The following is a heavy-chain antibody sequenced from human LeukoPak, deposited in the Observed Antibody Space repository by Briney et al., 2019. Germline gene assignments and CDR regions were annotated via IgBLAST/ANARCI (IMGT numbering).Heavy chain of an antibody. V-gene: IGHV3-21*01. Sequence: GRSLRLSCAASGFTFSSYSMNWVRQAPGKGLEWVSSISSSSSYIYYADSVKGRFTISRDNAKNSLYLQMNSLRAEDTAVYYCAREGYCSGGSCSAFDIWGQGTMVTVSS. CDR3: AREGYCSGGSCSAFDI. D-gene: IGHD2-15*01. J-gene: IGHJ3*02. CDR2: ISSSSSYI. CDR1: GFTFSSYS.